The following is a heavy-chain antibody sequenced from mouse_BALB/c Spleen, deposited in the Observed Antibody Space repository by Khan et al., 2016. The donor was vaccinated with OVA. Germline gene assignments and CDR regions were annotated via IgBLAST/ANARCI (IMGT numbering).Heavy chain of an antibody. CDR2: IRYTGST. J-gene: IGHJ4*01. V-gene: IGHV3-2*02. Sequence: VQLQESGAGLVKPSQSLSLTCTVSGYSFTSNYTRYGIRQSPRDQEGWIGFIRYTGSTSYNPSLKSRASMTGDTSNNTSFLQLNTVTTEDTATYYCARENDYGYAMDYWGQGTSVTVSS. CDR3: ARENDYGYAMDY. CDR1: GYSFTSNYT. D-gene: IGHD1-1*01.